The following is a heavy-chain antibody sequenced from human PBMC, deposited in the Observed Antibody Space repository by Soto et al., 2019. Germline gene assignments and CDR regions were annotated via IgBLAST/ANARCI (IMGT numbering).Heavy chain of an antibody. D-gene: IGHD3-10*01. Sequence: GTLSLTCAVSGVSISSGNWWTWVRQTPQRGLEYIGEIFHDGTANYYPSFEGRVAISVDTSKNQFSLKLTSVTAADTAIYFCARLVYDTRLNYMYFDFWGQGALVTVSS. CDR1: GVSISSGNW. V-gene: IGHV4-4*01. CDR3: ARLVYDTRLNYMYFDF. CDR2: IFHDGTA. J-gene: IGHJ4*02.